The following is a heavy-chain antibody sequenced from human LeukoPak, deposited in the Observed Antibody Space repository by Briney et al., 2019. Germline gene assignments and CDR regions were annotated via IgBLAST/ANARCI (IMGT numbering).Heavy chain of an antibody. J-gene: IGHJ6*02. Sequence: ASVKVSCKASGYTFSGNYIQWVRQAPGQGLEWMGWINPNSGGTTYAQTFQGRVTMTRDTSINTAYLELSRLTSDDTAVYYCARDHCVTSGCYEDYYYGLDVWGQGTTVTVSS. CDR1: GYTFSGNY. CDR2: INPNSGGT. CDR3: ARDHCVTSGCYEDYYYGLDV. V-gene: IGHV1-2*02. D-gene: IGHD2-2*01.